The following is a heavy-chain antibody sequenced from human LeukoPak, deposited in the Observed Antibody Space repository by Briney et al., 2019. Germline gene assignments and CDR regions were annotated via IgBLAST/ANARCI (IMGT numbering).Heavy chain of an antibody. D-gene: IGHD6-19*01. CDR1: GGSISSGGYY. Sequence: PSQTLSLTCTVSGGSISSGGYYWSWIRQHPGKGLEWIGYIYYSGSTYYNPSLKSRVTISVDTSKNQFSLKLSSVTAADTALYYCARGSSAVADFVSGAPTVEFDYWGQGTLVTVSS. CDR2: IYYSGST. CDR3: ARGSSAVADFVSGAPTVEFDY. V-gene: IGHV4-31*03. J-gene: IGHJ4*02.